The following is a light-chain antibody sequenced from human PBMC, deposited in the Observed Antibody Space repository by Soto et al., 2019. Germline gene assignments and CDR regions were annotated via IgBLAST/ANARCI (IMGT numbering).Light chain of an antibody. J-gene: IGKJ1*01. CDR2: GAS. V-gene: IGKV3-15*01. Sequence: EIVMTQSPATLSVSPGQRATLSCRASQSVSSNLAWYQQKPGQAPRLLIYGASTRATGIPARFSGSGSGTEFTLTVCSLQSEDFAVYYCQQYNNWPLFGQGTKVDIK. CDR3: QQYNNWPL. CDR1: QSVSSN.